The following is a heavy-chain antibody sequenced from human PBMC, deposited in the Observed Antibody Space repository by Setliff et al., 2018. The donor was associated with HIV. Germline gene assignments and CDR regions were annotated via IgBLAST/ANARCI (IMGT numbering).Heavy chain of an antibody. V-gene: IGHV3-73*01. CDR3: ARDPNNGWYYLDF. Sequence: GGSLRLSCVASGFPFSGSAVHWVRQPPGKGLECVGRIRSRSNSHATVYAAAVRGRFTISRDDSKNTAYLQMNSLKTEDTGVDYCARDPNNGWYYLDFWGPGALVTVSS. CDR1: GFPFSGSA. D-gene: IGHD6-19*01. J-gene: IGHJ4*02. CDR2: IRSRSNSHAT.